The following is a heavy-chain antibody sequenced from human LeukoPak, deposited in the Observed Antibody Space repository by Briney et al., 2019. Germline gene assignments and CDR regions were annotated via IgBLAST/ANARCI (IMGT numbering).Heavy chain of an antibody. V-gene: IGHV1-46*01. Sequence: ASVKVSCKASGYIFTNYYMHWVRQAPGQGLEWIGIINPSGGSTSYAQKFQGRVTMTRDTSTSTVYMELSSLRSEDTAVYYCARGYSSGWYKYWGQGTLVTVSS. CDR3: ARGYSSGWYKY. CDR2: INPSGGST. J-gene: IGHJ4*02. D-gene: IGHD6-19*01. CDR1: GYIFTNYY.